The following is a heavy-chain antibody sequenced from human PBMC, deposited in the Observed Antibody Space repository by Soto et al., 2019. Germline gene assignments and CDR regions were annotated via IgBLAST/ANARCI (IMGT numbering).Heavy chain of an antibody. J-gene: IGHJ4*02. CDR3: ARRGEDYGDYFDY. CDR1: GFTFSSYW. V-gene: IGHV3-74*01. D-gene: IGHD4-17*01. CDR2: ITSDGSST. Sequence: EVQLVESGGGLVQPGGSLRLSCAASGFTFSSYWMHWVRQAPGKGLVWVSRITSDGSSTSYADSVKGRFTISRDNAKNTLYLQMNSLRAEDTAVYYCARRGEDYGDYFDYWGQGTLVTVSS.